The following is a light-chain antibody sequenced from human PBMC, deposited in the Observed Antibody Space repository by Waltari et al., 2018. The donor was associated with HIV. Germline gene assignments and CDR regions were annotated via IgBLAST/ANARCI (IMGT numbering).Light chain of an antibody. CDR2: WAS. CDR3: QQYYSTVRT. CDR1: QSGLYSTNNKNS. J-gene: IGKJ1*01. V-gene: IGKV4-1*01. Sequence: DIVMTQSPDPLAGSLGERASINCESSQSGLYSTNNKNSLPWLQQKPGQPPRLLIHWASIRESRVPDRFRGSGSGTDVTHTISRLQPEDAAVYYCQQYYSTVRTFGQGTTVEI.